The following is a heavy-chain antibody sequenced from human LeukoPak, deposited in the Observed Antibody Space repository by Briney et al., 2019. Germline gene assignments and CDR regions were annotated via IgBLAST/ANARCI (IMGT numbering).Heavy chain of an antibody. V-gene: IGHV3-48*04. Sequence: GGSLRLSCAASGFTFSSYSMNWVRQAPGKGLEWVSYISSSSSTIYYADSVKGRFTISRDNAKNSLYLQMNSLRAEDTAVYYCARDTYCSSTSCYGGGVIDYWGQGTLVTVSS. CDR1: GFTFSSYS. CDR2: ISSSSSTI. CDR3: ARDTYCSSTSCYGGGVIDY. J-gene: IGHJ4*02. D-gene: IGHD2-2*01.